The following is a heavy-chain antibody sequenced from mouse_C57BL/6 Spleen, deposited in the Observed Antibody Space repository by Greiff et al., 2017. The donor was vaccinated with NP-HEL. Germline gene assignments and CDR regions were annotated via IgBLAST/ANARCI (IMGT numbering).Heavy chain of an antibody. D-gene: IGHD2-1*01. CDR2: IWGGGST. CDR1: GFSLTSYG. CDR3: AKRAYGNYGYFDY. V-gene: IGHV2-9*01. Sequence: QVHVKQSGPGLVAPSQSLSITCTVSGFSLTSYGVDWVRQPPGQGLEWLGVIWGGGSTNYNSALMSRLSISKDNSKSQVCLKMNRLQTDDTAMYYCAKRAYGNYGYFDYWGQGTTLTVSS. J-gene: IGHJ2*01.